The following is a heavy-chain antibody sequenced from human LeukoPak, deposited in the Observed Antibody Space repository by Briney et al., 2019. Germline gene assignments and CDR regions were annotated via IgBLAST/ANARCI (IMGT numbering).Heavy chain of an antibody. D-gene: IGHD3/OR15-3a*01. CDR1: GFTFTTYA. CDR3: ARDGVFGLIIIPVHYYYYMDV. Sequence: PGGSLRLSCAASGFTFTTYAMSWVRRAPGKGLEWVSAISGGGDNTYYADSVKGRFAISRDNSMSTLYLQMTSLRAEDTAVYYCARDGVFGLIIIPVHYYYYMDVWGKGTTVTVSS. CDR2: ISGGGDNT. J-gene: IGHJ6*03. V-gene: IGHV3-23*01.